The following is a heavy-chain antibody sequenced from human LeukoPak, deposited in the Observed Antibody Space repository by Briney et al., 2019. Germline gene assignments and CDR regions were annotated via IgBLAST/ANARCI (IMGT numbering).Heavy chain of an antibody. J-gene: IGHJ4*02. CDR3: ARDDHNSGVDN. Sequence: PSETLSLTCTVSGGSISSSSYCWGWIRQPPGKGLEWIGSIYYSGSTYYNPSLKSRVTISVDTSKNQFSLKLSSVTAVDTAVYYCARDDHNSGVDNWGQGTLVTVAS. CDR1: GGSISSSSYC. V-gene: IGHV4-39*02. D-gene: IGHD3-10*01. CDR2: IYYSGST.